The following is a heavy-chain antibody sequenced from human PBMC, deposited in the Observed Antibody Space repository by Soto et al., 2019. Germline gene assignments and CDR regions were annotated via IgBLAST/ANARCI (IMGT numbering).Heavy chain of an antibody. V-gene: IGHV1-69*01. Sequence: QVQLVQSGAEVRKPGSSVRVSCKASGGRFSTYAFNWMRQAPGQGLEWLGGIITFFGAAMYAQKFQGRVTLNAGGLTTNTYRELRGLGSEDTGVHFCAGGGKETFRGSGMEVWGQGTTVTVSS. D-gene: IGHD2-21*01. J-gene: IGHJ6*02. CDR1: GGRFSTYA. CDR3: AGGGKETFRGSGMEV. CDR2: IITFFGAA.